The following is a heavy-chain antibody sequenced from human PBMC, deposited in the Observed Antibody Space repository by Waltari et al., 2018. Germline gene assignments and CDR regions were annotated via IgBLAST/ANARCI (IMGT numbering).Heavy chain of an antibody. CDR2: ISANNGNT. V-gene: IGHV1-18*01. Sequence: QVQLVQSGAEVKKPGASVKVSCKGFGYTFNNYGVTWVRQAPGQGLEWLGWISANNGNTNYAQKFQGRVTLTTDTTTSTTYMDLRSLSPDDTAVYYCARGSSCDYWGQGSLITVSS. CDR3: ARGSSCDY. J-gene: IGHJ4*02. CDR1: GYTFNNYG.